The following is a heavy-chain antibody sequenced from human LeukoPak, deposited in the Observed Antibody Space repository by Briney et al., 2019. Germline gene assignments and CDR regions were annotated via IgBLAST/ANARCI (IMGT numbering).Heavy chain of an antibody. CDR3: ARNIPTGYYMSSGYYEYFLLY. CDR2: IKQEGLDK. CDR1: GLTFSTYW. Sequence: GGSQRLSCAPSGLTFSTYWMTWVRHAPGKGLEWVINIKQEGLDKYYVHSLEGRFTISRHNTNNSLSLQKHRLRPQHTAILFWARNIPTGYYMSSGYYEYFLLYWGEGTLVTVSS. D-gene: IGHD3-22*01. V-gene: IGHV3-7*04. J-gene: IGHJ4*02.